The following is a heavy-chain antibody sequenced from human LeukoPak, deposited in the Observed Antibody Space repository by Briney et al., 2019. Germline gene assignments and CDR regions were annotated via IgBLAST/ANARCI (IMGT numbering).Heavy chain of an antibody. J-gene: IGHJ6*02. CDR1: GYTFTGYY. CDR2: INPNSGGT. V-gene: IGHV1-2*02. CDR3: ARVRRYSSSYYYYGMDV. D-gene: IGHD6-13*01. Sequence: ASVKVSCKASGYTFTGYYMHWVRQAPGQGLEWMGWINPNSGGTNYAQKFQGRVTMTRDTSISTAYMELSRLRSDDTAVYYCARVRRYSSSYYYYGMDVWGQGTTVTVSS.